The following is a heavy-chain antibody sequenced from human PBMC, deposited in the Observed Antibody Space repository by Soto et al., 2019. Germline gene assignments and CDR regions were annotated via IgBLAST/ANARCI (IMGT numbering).Heavy chain of an antibody. CDR1: GDSFNTFA. Sequence: QVQLVQSGAEVKKPGSSVKLSCTASGDSFNTFAVTWVRQAPGQGLEWMGGIIPNFDTPNYAQKFQGRVTIIADKSTSTPYMALSSLRSEDTAVYYCARPYYDSSGYYLWYFDYWGQGTLVTVSS. CDR2: IIPNFDTP. D-gene: IGHD3-22*01. CDR3: ARPYYDSSGYYLWYFDY. V-gene: IGHV1-69*06. J-gene: IGHJ4*02.